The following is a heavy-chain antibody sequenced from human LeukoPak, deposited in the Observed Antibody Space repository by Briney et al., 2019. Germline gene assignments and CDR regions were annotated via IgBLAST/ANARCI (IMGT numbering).Heavy chain of an antibody. CDR2: IYYSGST. Sequence: SETLSLTCTVSGGSISSSSYYWGWIRQPPGEGLEWIGSIYYSGSTYYNPSLKSRVTISVDTSKNQFSLKLSSVTAADTAVYYCAQYYYGSGDEYYFDYWGQGTLVTVSS. CDR3: AQYYYGSGDEYYFDY. V-gene: IGHV4-39*07. D-gene: IGHD3-10*01. CDR1: GGSISSSSYY. J-gene: IGHJ4*02.